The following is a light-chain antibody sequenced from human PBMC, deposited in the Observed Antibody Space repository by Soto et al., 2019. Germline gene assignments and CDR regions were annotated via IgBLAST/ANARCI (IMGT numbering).Light chain of an antibody. CDR3: QQLNSYPLT. Sequence: IQLTQSPSSLSASVGDRVTITCLASQGISSYLAWYQKKPGKAPKLLIYAASTLQSGVPSRFSGRGSGTDFTPTISSLQPEDFATYYSQQLNSYPLTVGGGTKVDI. V-gene: IGKV1-9*01. CDR2: AAS. CDR1: QGISSY. J-gene: IGKJ4*01.